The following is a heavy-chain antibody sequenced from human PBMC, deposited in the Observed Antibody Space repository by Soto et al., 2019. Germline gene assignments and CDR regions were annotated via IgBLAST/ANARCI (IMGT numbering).Heavy chain of an antibody. Sequence: QVQLVESGGGVVQPGRSLRLSCAASGFTFSSYGMHWVRQAPGKGLEWVAVISYDGSNKYYADSVKGRFIISRDNSKNTLYLQMNSLRAEDTAVYYCAKNSVLVLTIVVVTNYYYYGMDVWGQGTTVTVSS. CDR2: ISYDGSNK. J-gene: IGHJ6*02. V-gene: IGHV3-30*18. CDR3: AKNSVLVLTIVVVTNYYYYGMDV. D-gene: IGHD3-22*01. CDR1: GFTFSSYG.